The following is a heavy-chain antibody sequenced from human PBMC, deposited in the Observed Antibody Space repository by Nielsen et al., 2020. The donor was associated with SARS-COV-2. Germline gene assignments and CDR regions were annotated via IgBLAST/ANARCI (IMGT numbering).Heavy chain of an antibody. CDR3: AIAAAGTSGMDV. D-gene: IGHD6-13*01. CDR2: INPNSGGT. V-gene: IGHV1-2*02. CDR1: GYTFTSYY. J-gene: IGHJ6*02. Sequence: ASVKVSCKASGYTFTSYYMHWVRQAPGQELEWMGWINPNSGGTNYAQKFQGRVTMTRDTSISTAYMELSRLRSDDTAVYYCAIAAAGTSGMDVWGQGTTVTVSS.